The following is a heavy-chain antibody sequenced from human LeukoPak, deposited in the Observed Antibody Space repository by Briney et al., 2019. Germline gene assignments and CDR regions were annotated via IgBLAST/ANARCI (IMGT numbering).Heavy chain of an antibody. Sequence: GGSLRLSCAASGFTFSSYSMNWVRQAPGKGLEWVSYISSSSSTIYYADSVKGRFTVSRDNAKNSLYLQMNSLRAEDTAVYYCARDGQQLRVAGVAFDYWGQGTLVTVSS. D-gene: IGHD6-13*01. CDR2: ISSSSSTI. CDR3: ARDGQQLRVAGVAFDY. V-gene: IGHV3-48*04. J-gene: IGHJ4*02. CDR1: GFTFSSYS.